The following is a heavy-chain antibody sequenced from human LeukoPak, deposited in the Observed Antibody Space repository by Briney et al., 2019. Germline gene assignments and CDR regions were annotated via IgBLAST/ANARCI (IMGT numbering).Heavy chain of an antibody. D-gene: IGHD5-12*01. Sequence: GGSLRLSCAASGFTFSSYWMSWVRQAPGKGLEWVANIKQDGSEKYYVDSVKGRFTISRDNAKNSLYLQMNSLRAEDTAVYYCARDKDKWLRFGGLNWFDPWGQGTLVTISS. J-gene: IGHJ5*02. CDR1: GFTFSSYW. V-gene: IGHV3-7*03. CDR2: IKQDGSEK. CDR3: ARDKDKWLRFGGLNWFDP.